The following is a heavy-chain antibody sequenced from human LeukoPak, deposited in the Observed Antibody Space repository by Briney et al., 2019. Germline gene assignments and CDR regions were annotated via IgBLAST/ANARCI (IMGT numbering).Heavy chain of an antibody. Sequence: PSETLSLTCTVSGGSISSGSYYWSWIRQPAGKGLEWIGRIYTGGSTNYNPSLKSRVTISVDTSKNQFSLKLSSVTAADTAMYYCARGGPLYFGYWGQGTLVTVSS. V-gene: IGHV4-61*02. CDR3: ARGGPLYFGY. CDR1: GGSISSGSYY. CDR2: IYTGGST. J-gene: IGHJ4*02.